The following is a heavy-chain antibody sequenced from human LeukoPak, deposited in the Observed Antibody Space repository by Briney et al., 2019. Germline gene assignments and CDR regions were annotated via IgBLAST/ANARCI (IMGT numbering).Heavy chain of an antibody. CDR3: ARDPSYYDFWSGYYRHYFDY. J-gene: IGHJ4*02. CDR1: GYTFTSYG. CDR2: ISAYNGNT. D-gene: IGHD3-3*01. V-gene: IGHV1-18*01. Sequence: ASVKVSCKASGYTFTSYGISWVRQAPGQGLEWMGWISAYNGNTNYAQKLQGRVTMTTDTSTSTAYMELRSLRSDDTAVYYCARDPSYYDFWSGYYRHYFDYWGQGTLVTVSS.